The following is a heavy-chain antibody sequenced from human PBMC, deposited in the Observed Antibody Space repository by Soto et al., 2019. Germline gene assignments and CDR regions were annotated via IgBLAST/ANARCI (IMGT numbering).Heavy chain of an antibody. D-gene: IGHD3-22*01. CDR2: IYYSVST. CDR1: GGSISSYY. CDR3: ARIEYYYDSSGYGRQLIES. Sequence: ASETRSLTCTVSGGSISSYYWSWIRQPPGKGLEWIGYIYYSVSTNYNPSLKSRVTISVDTSKNQFSLKLSSVTAADTAVYYCARIEYYYDSSGYGRQLIESWGKGNMVTVSA. J-gene: IGHJ4*02. V-gene: IGHV4-59*01.